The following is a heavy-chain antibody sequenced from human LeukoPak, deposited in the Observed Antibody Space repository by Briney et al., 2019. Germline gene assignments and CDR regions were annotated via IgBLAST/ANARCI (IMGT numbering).Heavy chain of an antibody. Sequence: RASVKVSCKASGYSFTSHYMHWVRQAPGQGLEWMGWINPNSGGTNYAQKFQGRVTMTRDTSISTAYMELSRLRSDDTAVYYCATSITPDWYFDLWGRGTLVTVSS. CDR1: GYSFTSHY. CDR2: INPNSGGT. J-gene: IGHJ2*01. D-gene: IGHD1-14*01. CDR3: ATSITPDWYFDL. V-gene: IGHV1-2*02.